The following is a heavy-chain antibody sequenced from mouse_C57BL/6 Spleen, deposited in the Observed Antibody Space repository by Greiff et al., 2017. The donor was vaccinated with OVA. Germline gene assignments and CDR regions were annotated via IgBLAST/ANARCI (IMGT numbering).Heavy chain of an antibody. CDR3: AREGDYGSSYGYFDV. V-gene: IGHV3-6*01. D-gene: IGHD1-1*01. Sequence: EVKLQESGPGLVKPSQSLSLTCSVTGYSITSGYYWNWIRQFPGNQLEWMGYISYDGSNNYNQSLKNRISIPRDKSKNQFFLKLNSVTTEDTATYYCAREGDYGSSYGYFDVWGTGTTVTVSS. CDR2: ISYDGSN. J-gene: IGHJ1*03. CDR1: GYSITSGYY.